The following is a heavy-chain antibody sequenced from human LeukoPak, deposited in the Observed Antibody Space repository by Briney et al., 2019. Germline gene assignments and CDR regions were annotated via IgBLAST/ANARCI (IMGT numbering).Heavy chain of an antibody. CDR2: IRYDGTNT. CDR1: AFTFSDYG. D-gene: IGHD3-22*01. CDR3: ASDYSGYHYFDY. Sequence: GGSLRLSCVASAFTFSDYGMVWVRQAPGKGLEWVTFIRYDGTNTFYADSVKGRFIISRDNSKNTMYLQMNRLRAGDTAVYYCASDYSGYHYFDYWGQGTLVTVSS. V-gene: IGHV3-30*02. J-gene: IGHJ4*02.